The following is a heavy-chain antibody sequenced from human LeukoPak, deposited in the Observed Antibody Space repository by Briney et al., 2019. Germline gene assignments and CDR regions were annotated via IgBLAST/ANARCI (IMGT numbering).Heavy chain of an antibody. CDR1: GFTFSSYS. Sequence: GGSLRLSCAASGFTFSSYSMNWVRQAPGKGLEWVSSISSSSSYIYYADSVKGRFTISRDNAKNSLYLQMNSLRAEDTAVYYCARRSNPPGRIDHWGQGTLVTVSS. V-gene: IGHV3-21*01. D-gene: IGHD1-14*01. J-gene: IGHJ4*02. CDR2: ISSSSSYI. CDR3: ARRSNPPGRIDH.